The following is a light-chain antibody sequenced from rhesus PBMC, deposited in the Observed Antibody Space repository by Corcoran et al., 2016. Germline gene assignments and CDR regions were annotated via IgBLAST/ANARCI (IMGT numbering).Light chain of an antibody. Sequence: DIQMTQSPSSLSASVGDRVTITCRASQGISSWLAWYQQKPGKAPNLLIYKASSLQSWVPSRFRGSGSGTDFTLTISSLQPEDFATYYCQQYNSAPFTFGPGTKLDIK. CDR1: QGISSW. J-gene: IGKJ3*01. CDR2: KAS. CDR3: QQYNSAPFT. V-gene: IGKV1-21*01.